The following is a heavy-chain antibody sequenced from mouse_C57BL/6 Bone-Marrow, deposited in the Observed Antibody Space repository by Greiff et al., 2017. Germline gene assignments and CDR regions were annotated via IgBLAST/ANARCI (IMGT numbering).Heavy chain of an antibody. CDR2: IDPENGDT. V-gene: IGHV14-4*01. Sequence: VQLQQSGAELVRPGASVKLSCTASGFNIKDDYMHWVKQRPEQGLEWIGWIDPENGDTEYASKFQGKATITADTSSNTAYLQLSSLTSEDTAVYYCALITPVPWYFDVWGTGTTVTVSS. CDR3: ALITPVPWYFDV. J-gene: IGHJ1*03. CDR1: GFNIKDDY. D-gene: IGHD1-1*01.